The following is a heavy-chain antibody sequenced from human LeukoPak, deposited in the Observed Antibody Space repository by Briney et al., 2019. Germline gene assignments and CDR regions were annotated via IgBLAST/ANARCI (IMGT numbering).Heavy chain of an antibody. Sequence: SGGSLRLSCAASGFTFNNYAMNWVRQAPGKGLEWVSSISGGGETTYYADSAKGRFTISRDNSQNTLNLQMNSLRAEDTAVYYCARDYADYVGYFFFDYWGQGTLVTVSS. CDR3: ARDYADYVGYFFFDY. D-gene: IGHD4-17*01. J-gene: IGHJ4*02. V-gene: IGHV3-23*01. CDR1: GFTFNNYA. CDR2: ISGGGETT.